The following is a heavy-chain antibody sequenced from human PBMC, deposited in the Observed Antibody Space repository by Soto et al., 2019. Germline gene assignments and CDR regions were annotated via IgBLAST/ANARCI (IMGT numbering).Heavy chain of an antibody. V-gene: IGHV3-23*01. CDR1: GSTFSSYA. J-gene: IGHJ6*03. CDR3: AKVSVTGYYYYYYMDV. CDR2: ISGSGGST. D-gene: IGHD4-17*01. Sequence: EVQLLESGGGLVQPGGSLRLSCAASGSTFSSYAMSWVRQAPGKGLEWVSAISGSGGSTYYADSVKGRFTISRDNSKNTLYLQMNSLRAEDTAVYYCAKVSVTGYYYYYYMDVWGKGTTVTVSS.